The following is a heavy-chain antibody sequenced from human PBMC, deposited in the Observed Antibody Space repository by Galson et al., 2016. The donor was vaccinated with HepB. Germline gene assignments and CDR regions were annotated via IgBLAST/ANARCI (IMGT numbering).Heavy chain of an antibody. CDR2: VYHTETI. CDR1: GDSISSLYW. J-gene: IGHJ4*02. Sequence: ETLSLTCTVSGDSISSLYWWSWVRQAPGKVLEWIGEVYHTETINFSPSLKSRVTFSIDKSNNQFSLKLTSMTAADTAIYFCARNGVAAGFDKWGQGILVTVSS. CDR3: ARNGVAAGFDK. D-gene: IGHD3-3*01. V-gene: IGHV4-4*01.